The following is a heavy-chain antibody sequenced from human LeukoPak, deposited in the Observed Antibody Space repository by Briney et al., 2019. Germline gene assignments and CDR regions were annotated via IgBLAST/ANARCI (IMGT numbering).Heavy chain of an antibody. D-gene: IGHD6-6*01. CDR1: GFTFSSYS. V-gene: IGHV3-21*01. J-gene: IGHJ4*02. CDR2: ISSSSSYI. CDR3: AREGAEYSSSFFPVDY. Sequence: GGSLRLSCAASGFTFSSYSMNWVRQAPGKGLEWVLSISSSSSYIYYADSVKGRFTISRDNAKNSLYLQMNSLRAEDTAVYYCAREGAEYSSSFFPVDYWGQGTLVTVSS.